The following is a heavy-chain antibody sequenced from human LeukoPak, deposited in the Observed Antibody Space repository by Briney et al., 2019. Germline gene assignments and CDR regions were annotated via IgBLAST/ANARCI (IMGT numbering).Heavy chain of an antibody. Sequence: PGGSLRLSCAASGFSFSSYGMQWVRQTPGKGLEWVAVISHDGNNKYYADSVKGRFTISRDNSKNTLYLQMSSLTPEDTAVYYCAKDSEAVAANGGFDYWGQGTLVTVSS. CDR1: GFSFSSYG. CDR2: ISHDGNNK. D-gene: IGHD6-19*01. V-gene: IGHV3-30*18. J-gene: IGHJ4*02. CDR3: AKDSEAVAANGGFDY.